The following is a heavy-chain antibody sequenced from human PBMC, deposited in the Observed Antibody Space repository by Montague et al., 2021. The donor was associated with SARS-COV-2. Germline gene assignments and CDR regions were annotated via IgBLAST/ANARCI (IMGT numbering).Heavy chain of an antibody. CDR2: TYYSGST. CDR1: GDSISNYY. V-gene: IGHV4-59*08. D-gene: IGHD3-9*01. J-gene: IGHJ4*02. CDR3: ARLPCFLPGYAYFDF. Sequence: SETLSLTCTVSGDSISNYYCSSIRRPSGEEREWLGDTYYSGSTNXXPSLKSRVTITVDTSKNQFSLWLSSVTAADTAVYYCARLPCFLPGYAYFDFWGQGSLVIVSS.